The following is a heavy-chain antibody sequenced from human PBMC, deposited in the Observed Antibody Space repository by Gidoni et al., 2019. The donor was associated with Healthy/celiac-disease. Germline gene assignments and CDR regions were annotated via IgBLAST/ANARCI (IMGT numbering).Heavy chain of an antibody. CDR3: ATGIAVAGQPPLLDV. CDR1: GYTLTELS. Sequence: QVQLVQSAAEVNKPGASVQVSCKVSGYTLTELSMHWVRQAPGKGLEWMGGFDPEDGETIYAQKFQGRVTMTEDTSTDTAYMELSSLRSEDTAVYYCATGIAVAGQPPLLDVWGQGTTVTVSS. D-gene: IGHD6-19*01. V-gene: IGHV1-24*01. J-gene: IGHJ6*02. CDR2: FDPEDGET.